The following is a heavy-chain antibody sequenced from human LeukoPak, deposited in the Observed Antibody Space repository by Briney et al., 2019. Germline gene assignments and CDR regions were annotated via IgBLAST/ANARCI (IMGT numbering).Heavy chain of an antibody. CDR3: ARAGFALAPHRGTPFDY. D-gene: IGHD6-6*01. J-gene: IGHJ4*02. Sequence: SETLSLTCTVSDGSISSSSYSWAWIRQPPGKGLEWIGSIYYSGSTYYNSSLNSRVTISTDTSKNHFSLRLTSVTAADTAVYYCARAGFALAPHRGTPFDYWGQGTLVTVSS. V-gene: IGHV4-39*02. CDR1: DGSISSSSYS. CDR2: IYYSGST.